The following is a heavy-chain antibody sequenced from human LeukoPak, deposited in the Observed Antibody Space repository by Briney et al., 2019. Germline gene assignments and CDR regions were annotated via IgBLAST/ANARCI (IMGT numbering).Heavy chain of an antibody. J-gene: IGHJ4*02. Sequence: PSQTLSLTCAVSGGSISSGGYSWSWIRQPPGKGLEWIGYIYHSGSTYYNPSLKSRVTISVDRSKNQFSLKLSSVTAADTAVYYCAKIGPGSGTYTDYFDYWGQGTLVTVSS. CDR3: AKIGPGSGTYTDYFDY. CDR1: GGSISSGGYS. D-gene: IGHD3-10*01. V-gene: IGHV4-30-2*01. CDR2: IYHSGST.